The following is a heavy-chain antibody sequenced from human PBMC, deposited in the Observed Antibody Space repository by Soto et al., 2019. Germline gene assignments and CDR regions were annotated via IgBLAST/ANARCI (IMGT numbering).Heavy chain of an antibody. CDR2: IFPIDSDT. D-gene: IGHD2-21*02. V-gene: IGHV5-51*01. J-gene: IGHJ3*01. CDR3: ATPGGRDFNAFDV. Sequence: GESLKISCKGSGYTFTRNWIGWVRQMPGKGLEWMGIIFPIDSDTRYSPSSQGQVTISADNSISTAYLQWGSLKATDTAIYYCATPGGRDFNAFDVWGQGTMVTVS. CDR1: GYTFTRNW.